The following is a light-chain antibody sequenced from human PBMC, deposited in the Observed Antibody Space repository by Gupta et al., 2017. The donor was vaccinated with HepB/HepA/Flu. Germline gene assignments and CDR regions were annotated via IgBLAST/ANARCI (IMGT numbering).Light chain of an antibody. CDR3: CADAADNNWV. V-gene: IGLV2-11*01. CDR1: SSYVATYNF. CDR2: DVT. J-gene: IGLJ3*02. Sequence: SALTLPRPVSGSPGRSVTISCTTTSSYVATYNFVSWYQQHPGKVPKLMIYDVTKRPSGVPDRFSGSKSGNTASLTISGREDEDEDEYYGCADAADNNWVFGGGTKVTVL.